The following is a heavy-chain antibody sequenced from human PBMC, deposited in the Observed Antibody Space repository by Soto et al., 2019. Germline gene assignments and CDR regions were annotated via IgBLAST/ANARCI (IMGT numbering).Heavy chain of an antibody. V-gene: IGHV5-51*03. D-gene: IGHD3-22*01. J-gene: IGHJ4*02. CDR2: IYPGDSDS. CDR3: ARVSSDSSGFDFDS. Sequence: GESLKSSCNGSGYTFSDYWIGWVRQMPGKGLEWMGIIYPGDSDSRYSPSFQGQVTISADTSISTAYLHWSSLKASDSALYYCARVSSDSSGFDFDSWGQGTLVTVSS. CDR1: GYTFSDYW.